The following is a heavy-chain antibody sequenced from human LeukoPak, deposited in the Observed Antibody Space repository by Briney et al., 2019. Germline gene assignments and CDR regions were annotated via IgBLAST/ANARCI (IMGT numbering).Heavy chain of an antibody. CDR2: ISSSGGST. V-gene: IGHV3-23*01. D-gene: IGHD3-10*01. J-gene: IGHJ3*02. Sequence: GGSLRLSCAASGFTFSSYAMSWVRQAPGKGLEWVSAISSSGGSTYYADSVKGRFTISRDNSKNTLYLQMNSLRAEDTAVYYCAKQVVRGVTAGRDAFDIWGQGTMVTVSS. CDR3: AKQVVRGVTAGRDAFDI. CDR1: GFTFSSYA.